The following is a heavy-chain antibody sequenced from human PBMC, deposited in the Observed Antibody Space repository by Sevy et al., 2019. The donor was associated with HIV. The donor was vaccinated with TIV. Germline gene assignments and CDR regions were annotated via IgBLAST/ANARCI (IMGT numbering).Heavy chain of an antibody. CDR1: GGTFSSYA. D-gene: IGHD4-17*01. V-gene: IGHV1-69*13. CDR3: ARLFADYGDYLGIYYYYYGMDV. CDR2: IIPIFGTA. J-gene: IGHJ6*02. Sequence: SVKVSCKASGGTFSSYAISWVRQAPGQGLEWMGGIIPIFGTANYAQKFQGRVTITADESTSTAYMELSSLGSEDTAVYYCARLFADYGDYLGIYYYYYGMDVWGQGTTVTVSS.